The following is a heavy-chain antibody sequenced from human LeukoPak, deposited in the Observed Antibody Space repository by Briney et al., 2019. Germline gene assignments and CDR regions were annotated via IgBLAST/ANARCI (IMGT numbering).Heavy chain of an antibody. V-gene: IGHV3-64*01. D-gene: IGHD6-6*01. CDR2: ISSNGGST. CDR1: VFIFSSYG. Sequence: GGSLRLSCAAAVFIFSSYGMHWVRQAPGKGREYGSAISSNGGSTYYANSVKGRFTISRDNSKNTLYLQMGSLRAEDMAVYYCARTTLPSIAEFDYWGQGTLVTVSS. J-gene: IGHJ4*02. CDR3: ARTTLPSIAEFDY.